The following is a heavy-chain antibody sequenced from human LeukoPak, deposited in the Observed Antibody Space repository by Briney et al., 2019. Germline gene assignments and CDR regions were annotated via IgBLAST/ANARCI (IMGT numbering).Heavy chain of an antibody. V-gene: IGHV4-38-2*02. J-gene: IGHJ4*02. Sequence: SETLSLTCTVSGGSISSYYWGWIRQPPGKGLEWIGSIFHSGNTYYNPSLKSRVTMSVDTSKNQFSLKLSSVTAADTAVYYCAREIDSGSYRGVDYWGQGTLVTVSS. CDR1: GGSISSYY. CDR3: AREIDSGSYRGVDY. D-gene: IGHD1-26*01. CDR2: IFHSGNT.